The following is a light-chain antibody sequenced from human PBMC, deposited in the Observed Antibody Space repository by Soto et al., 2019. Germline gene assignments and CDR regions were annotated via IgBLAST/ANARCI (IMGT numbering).Light chain of an antibody. J-gene: IGKJ4*01. Sequence: EIVLTQSPATLSLSPGERVTLSCRASQDLDNYLVCYQHKPGQAPRLLMYDASKRATGIPVRFSGSGSATDFTLTISSLQPEDSALYYCQQRRDWPRTFGGGTKVEIK. V-gene: IGKV3-11*01. CDR2: DAS. CDR1: QDLDNY. CDR3: QQRRDWPRT.